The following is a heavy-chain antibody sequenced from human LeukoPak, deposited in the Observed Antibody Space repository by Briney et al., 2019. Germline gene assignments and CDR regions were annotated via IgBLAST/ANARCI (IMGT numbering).Heavy chain of an antibody. CDR3: AKEGNGLYSSGWSSFDY. CDR2: IRYDGNNK. V-gene: IGHV3-30*02. Sequence: GGSLRLSCAASGFTFSNYGMHWVRQAPGKGLEWVTFIRYDGNNKYYADSVKGRFTISRDSSGNTVYLQMNSLRPEDTAVYYCAKEGNGLYSSGWSSFDYWGQGTLVTGSS. J-gene: IGHJ4*02. D-gene: IGHD6-19*01. CDR1: GFTFSNYG.